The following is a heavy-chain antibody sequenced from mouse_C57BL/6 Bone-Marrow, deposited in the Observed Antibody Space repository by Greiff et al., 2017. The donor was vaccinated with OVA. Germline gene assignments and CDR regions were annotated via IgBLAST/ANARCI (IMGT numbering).Heavy chain of an antibody. D-gene: IGHD2-4*01. CDR3: ARMGYDYDGAWFAY. Sequence: QVTLKVCGPGILQPSQTLSLTCSFSGFSLSTFGMGVGWIRQPSGKGLEWLAHIWWDDDKYYNPALKGRLTISKDTSKNQVFLKIANVDTADTATYYCARMGYDYDGAWFAYWGQGTLVTVSA. CDR2: IWWDDDK. V-gene: IGHV8-8*01. CDR1: GFSLSTFGMG. J-gene: IGHJ3*01.